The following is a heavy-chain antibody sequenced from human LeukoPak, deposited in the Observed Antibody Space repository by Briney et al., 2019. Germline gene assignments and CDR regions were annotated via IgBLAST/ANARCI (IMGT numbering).Heavy chain of an antibody. CDR3: ARHGAGRRIFD. V-gene: IGHV3-21*01. CDR1: GFTFSSYS. J-gene: IGHJ4*02. D-gene: IGHD3-3*01. Sequence: GGSLRLSCAASGFTFSSYSMNWVRQAPGKGLELVSSISSSSSYIYYADSVKGRFTISRDNAKNSLYLQMNSLRAEDTAVYYCARHGAGRRIFDWGQGTLVTVSS. CDR2: ISSSSSYI.